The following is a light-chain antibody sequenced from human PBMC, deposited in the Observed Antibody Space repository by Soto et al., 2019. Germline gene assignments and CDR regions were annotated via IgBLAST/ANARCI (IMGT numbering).Light chain of an antibody. CDR3: QRYGTSLP. J-gene: IGKJ2*01. V-gene: IGKV3-20*01. CDR1: QSVTNNY. CDR2: GAA. Sequence: EIVLTQSPGTLSLSPGERATLSCRASQSVTNNYLAWYQHKPGQAPRCLIYGAAIRSTGISVRFSGSGSGRDFTLTLSRLEPEDFAGYYWQRYGTSLPVGQGTKLEI.